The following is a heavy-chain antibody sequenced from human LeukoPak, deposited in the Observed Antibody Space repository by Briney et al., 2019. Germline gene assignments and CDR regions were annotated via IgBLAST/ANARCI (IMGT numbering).Heavy chain of an antibody. V-gene: IGHV6-1*01. Sequence: SQTLSLTCAISGDRVFSHSAAWNSVRQSPSRGLEWLGRTYYRSKWNNEDAVCVRSRISIDPDTTKNHLSLQRISAAPADTAVYYCARGTTAFDIWGQGTMVTVSS. J-gene: IGHJ3*02. D-gene: IGHD1-7*01. CDR2: TYYRSKWNN. CDR3: ARGTTAFDI. CDR1: GDRVFSHSAA.